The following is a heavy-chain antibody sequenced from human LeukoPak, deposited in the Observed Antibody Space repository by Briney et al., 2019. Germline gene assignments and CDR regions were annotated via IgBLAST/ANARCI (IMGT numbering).Heavy chain of an antibody. J-gene: IGHJ6*02. Sequence: SVQVSCKASRFTLTRSAMQWVRQARGQRREWIGWIVVGSGNTNYAQKFQERVSITRDMSKSTAYMELSSQRSEDTAVYYCAANPGGSYPNWYYGMDVWGQGTTVTVPS. CDR1: RFTLTRSA. CDR3: AANPGGSYPNWYYGMDV. CDR2: IVVGSGNT. V-gene: IGHV1-58*02. D-gene: IGHD1-26*01.